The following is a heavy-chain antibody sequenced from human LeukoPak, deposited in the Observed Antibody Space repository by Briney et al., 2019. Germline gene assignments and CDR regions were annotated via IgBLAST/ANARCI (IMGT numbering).Heavy chain of an antibody. CDR1: GYTFTSYG. CDR3: ARGSLYDFWSGYYGYMDV. CDR2: ISAYNGNT. V-gene: IGHV1-18*01. D-gene: IGHD3-3*01. Sequence: ASVKVSCKASGYTFTSYGISWVRQAPGQGLEWMGWISAYNGNTNYAQKLQGRVTMTTDTSTSTAYMELRSLRSDDTAVYYCARGSLYDFWSGYYGYMDVWGKGTTVTVSS. J-gene: IGHJ6*03.